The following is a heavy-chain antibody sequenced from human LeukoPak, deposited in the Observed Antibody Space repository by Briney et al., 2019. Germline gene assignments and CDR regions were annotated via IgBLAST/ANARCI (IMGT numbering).Heavy chain of an antibody. CDR3: ARNLRGYCSSTSCYGYYYYYMDV. Sequence: SETLSLTCTVSGGSISSYYWSWIRQPPGKGLEWIGYIYYSGSTNYNPSLKSRVTISVDTSKNQFSLKLSSVTAADTAVYYCARNLRGYCSSTSCYGYYYYYMDVWGKGTTVTVSS. V-gene: IGHV4-59*01. CDR1: GGSISSYY. J-gene: IGHJ6*03. D-gene: IGHD2-2*01. CDR2: IYYSGST.